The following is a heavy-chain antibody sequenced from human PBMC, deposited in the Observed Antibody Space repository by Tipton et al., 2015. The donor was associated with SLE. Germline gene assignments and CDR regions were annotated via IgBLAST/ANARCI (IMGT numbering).Heavy chain of an antibody. CDR3: ARRRYSSSSRPHWYFDL. CDR2: IYYSGST. D-gene: IGHD6-6*01. CDR1: GGSISSYY. J-gene: IGHJ2*01. Sequence: TLSLTCTVSGGSISSYYWSWIRQPPGKGLEWIGYIYYSGSTNYNPSLKSRVTISVDTSKNQFSVKLSSVTAADTAVYYCARRRYSSSSRPHWYFDLWGRGTLVTVSS. V-gene: IGHV4-59*08.